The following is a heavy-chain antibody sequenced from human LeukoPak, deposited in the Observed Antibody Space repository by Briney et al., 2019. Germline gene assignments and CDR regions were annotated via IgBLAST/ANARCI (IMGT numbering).Heavy chain of an antibody. CDR1: GFTFSSYG. CDR2: ISYDGSNK. D-gene: IGHD2-15*01. Sequence: PGGSLRLSCAASGFTFSSYGMHWVRQAPGKGLEWVAVISYDGSNKYYADSVKGRFTISRDNSKNTLYLQMNSLRAEDTAVYYCAKRGGTLYYFDYWGQGTLVTVSS. CDR3: AKRGGTLYYFDY. V-gene: IGHV3-30-3*02. J-gene: IGHJ4*02.